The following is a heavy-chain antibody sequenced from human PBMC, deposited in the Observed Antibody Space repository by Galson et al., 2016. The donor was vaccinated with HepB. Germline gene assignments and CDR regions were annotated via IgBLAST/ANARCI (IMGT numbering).Heavy chain of an antibody. CDR2: IYPGDSDT. CDR1: GYRFTSYW. CDR3: ARYPEDYYGSGSNWFDP. Sequence: QSGAEVKKPGESLKISCKGSGYRFTSYWIGWVRQMPGKGLEWMGIIYPGDSDTRYSPSFQGQVTISADKSISTAYLQWSSLKASDTATYYCARYPEDYYGSGSNWFDPWGQGTLVTVSS. D-gene: IGHD3-10*01. J-gene: IGHJ5*02. V-gene: IGHV5-51*01.